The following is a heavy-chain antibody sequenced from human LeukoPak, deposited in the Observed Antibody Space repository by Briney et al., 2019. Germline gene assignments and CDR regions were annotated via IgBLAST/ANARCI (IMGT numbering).Heavy chain of an antibody. CDR1: GFTFNSYG. J-gene: IGHJ4*02. CDR2: IYYDGSDK. Sequence: GRSLRLSCAASGFTFNSYGMHWVRQAPGKGLEWLAVIYYDGSDKFYGDSVKGRFTISRDNSKNTLYLQMNSLRAEDTAVYYCARGGLTAAAFDYWGQGTLVTVSS. V-gene: IGHV3-33*01. CDR3: ARGGLTAAAFDY. D-gene: IGHD6-13*01.